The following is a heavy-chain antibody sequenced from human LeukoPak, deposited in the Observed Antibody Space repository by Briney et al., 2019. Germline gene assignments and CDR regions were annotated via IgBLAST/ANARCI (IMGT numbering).Heavy chain of an antibody. CDR2: IRSDGSDK. CDR3: AKWTEGPV. CDR1: GFTFSRHA. D-gene: IGHD1-14*01. Sequence: PGGSLRLSCAASGFTFSRHAIHWVRQAPGKGLEWVAFIRSDGSDKNYAGSVKGRFTISRDNSKNTLYLQMNSLRADDTAAYYCAKWTEGPVWGLGTLVTVSS. V-gene: IGHV3-30*02. J-gene: IGHJ4*02.